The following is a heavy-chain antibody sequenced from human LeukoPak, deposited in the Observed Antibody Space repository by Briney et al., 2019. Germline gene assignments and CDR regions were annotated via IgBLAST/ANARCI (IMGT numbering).Heavy chain of an antibody. J-gene: IGHJ4*02. Sequence: GGSLRLSCAASGFTFSSYAMSWVRQAPGKGLEWVSAISGSGGSTYYAGSVKGRFTISRDNSKNTLYLQMNSLRAEDTAVYYCAKDSSRVVRGVITLNYFDYWGQGTLVTVSS. D-gene: IGHD3-10*01. CDR1: GFTFSSYA. CDR3: AKDSSRVVRGVITLNYFDY. V-gene: IGHV3-23*01. CDR2: ISGSGGST.